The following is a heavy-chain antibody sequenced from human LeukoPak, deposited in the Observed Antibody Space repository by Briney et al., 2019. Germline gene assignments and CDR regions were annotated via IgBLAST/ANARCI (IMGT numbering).Heavy chain of an antibody. CDR1: GYSFTSYW. D-gene: IGHD3-22*01. V-gene: IGHV5-51*01. CDR2: IYPGDSAT. Sequence: GESLKISCKGSGYSFTSYWIGWVRQMPGKGLEWMGIIYPGDSATRYSPSFQGQVTISADKSFSTAYLQWGSMKASDTAMYYCARAPPYYYDSSGYYGLDAFDIWGQGTMVTVSS. CDR3: ARAPPYYYDSSGYYGLDAFDI. J-gene: IGHJ3*02.